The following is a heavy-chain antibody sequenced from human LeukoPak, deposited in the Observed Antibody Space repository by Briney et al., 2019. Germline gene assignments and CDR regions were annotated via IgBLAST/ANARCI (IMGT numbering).Heavy chain of an antibody. D-gene: IGHD2/OR15-2a*01. J-gene: IGHJ6*02. Sequence: GGSLRLSCAASGFTFSSYSMNWVRQAPGKGLEWVSSISSSSSYIYYADSVKGRFTISRDNAKTSLYLQMNSLRAEDTAVYYCARRRIDYYYGMDVWGQGTTVTVSS. CDR2: ISSSSSYI. CDR1: GFTFSSYS. V-gene: IGHV3-21*01. CDR3: ARRRIDYYYGMDV.